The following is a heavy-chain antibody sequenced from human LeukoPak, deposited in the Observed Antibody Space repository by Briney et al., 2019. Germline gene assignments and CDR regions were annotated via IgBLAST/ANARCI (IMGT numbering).Heavy chain of an antibody. Sequence: ASVKVSCKVSGYTLTELSMHWVRQAPGKGLEWMGGFDPEDGETIYAQKFQGRVTMTEDTSTDTAYMELSSLRSEDTAVYYCATEFRYCSSTSCYLYFDYWGKGTTVTISS. CDR1: GYTLTELS. CDR3: ATEFRYCSSTSCYLYFDY. V-gene: IGHV1-24*01. CDR2: FDPEDGET. D-gene: IGHD2-2*01. J-gene: IGHJ4*03.